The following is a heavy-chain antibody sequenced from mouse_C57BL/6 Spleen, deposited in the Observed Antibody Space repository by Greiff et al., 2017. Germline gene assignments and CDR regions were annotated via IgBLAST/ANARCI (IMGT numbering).Heavy chain of an antibody. J-gene: IGHJ2*01. CDR1: GYSITSGYY. CDR3: ARRDSSGYEDYFDY. Sequence: EVKLEESGPGLVKPSQSLSLTCSVTGYSITSGYYWNWIRQFPGNKLEWMGYISYDGSNNYNPSLKNRISITRDTSKNQFFLKLNSVTTEDTATYYCARRDSSGYEDYFDYWGQGTTLTVSS. V-gene: IGHV3-6*01. CDR2: ISYDGSN. D-gene: IGHD3-2*02.